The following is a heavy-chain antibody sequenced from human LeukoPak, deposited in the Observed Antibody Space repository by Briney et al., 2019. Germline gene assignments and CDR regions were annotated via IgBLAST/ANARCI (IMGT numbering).Heavy chain of an antibody. J-gene: IGHJ4*02. Sequence: SETLSLTCTVSGGSISSSSYYWGWIRQPPGKGLEWIGSFYYSGSTYYNPSLKSRVTISVDTSKNQFSLKLNSVTAADMAVYYCARGPNYVWGSYRYFDYWGQGTLVTVSS. D-gene: IGHD3-16*02. V-gene: IGHV4-39*01. CDR2: FYYSGST. CDR3: ARGPNYVWGSYRYFDY. CDR1: GGSISSSSYY.